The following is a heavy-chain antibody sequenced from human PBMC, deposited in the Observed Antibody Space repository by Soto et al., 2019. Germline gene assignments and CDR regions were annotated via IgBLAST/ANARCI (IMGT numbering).Heavy chain of an antibody. Sequence: QVQLVQSGAEVKKPGSSVRVSCKASGGTFSKYKITWVRQAPGQGLEWMGGIIPVFGTANYAQKFQGGVTITAGESTCTAYMEVSRLRSDNRAVYDGARDCSGGGCFCDLHFYYGMDDWGQGTTVTVSS. CDR2: IIPVFGTA. D-gene: IGHD2-15*01. V-gene: IGHV1-69*12. CDR3: ARDCSGGGCFCDLHFYYGMDD. CDR1: GGTFSKYK. J-gene: IGHJ6*02.